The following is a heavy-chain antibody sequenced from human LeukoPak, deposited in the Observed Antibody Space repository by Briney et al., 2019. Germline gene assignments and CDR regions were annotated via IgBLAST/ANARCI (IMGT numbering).Heavy chain of an antibody. CDR2: IYSGGST. Sequence: GGSLRLSCAASGFTVSSNYMSWVRQAPGKGLEWVSVIYSGGSTYYADSVKGRFTISRDNSKNTLYLQMNSLRAEDTAVYYCARHLGPMIQNWFDPWGQGTLVTVSS. D-gene: IGHD3-22*01. CDR3: ARHLGPMIQNWFDP. CDR1: GFTVSSNY. J-gene: IGHJ5*02. V-gene: IGHV3-53*01.